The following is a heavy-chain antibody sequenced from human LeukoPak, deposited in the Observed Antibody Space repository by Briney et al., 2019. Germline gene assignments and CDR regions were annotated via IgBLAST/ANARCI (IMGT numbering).Heavy chain of an antibody. D-gene: IGHD3-10*01. CDR1: GYTFTSYD. V-gene: IGHV1-8*01. CDR2: MNPNSGNT. J-gene: IGHJ6*03. CDR3: ARGMPPLLWFGELWESYYYMDV. Sequence: ASVKVSCKASGYTFTSYDINWVRQATGQGLEWMGWMNPNSGNTGYAQKFQGRVTMTKNTSISTAYMELSSLRSEDTAVYYCARGMPPLLWFGELWESYYYMDVWGKGTTVTISS.